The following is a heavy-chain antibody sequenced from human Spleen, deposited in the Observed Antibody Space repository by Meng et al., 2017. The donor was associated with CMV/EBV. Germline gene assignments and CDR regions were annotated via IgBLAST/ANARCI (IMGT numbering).Heavy chain of an antibody. CDR1: GGSIRSYC. CDR2: IYTSGST. V-gene: IGHV4-4*07. D-gene: IGHD5-24*01. CDR3: ARDRGWLQLLWYFDL. J-gene: IGHJ2*01. Sequence: QVQLQESGPGLVQPSASLSLPCTVSGGSIRSYCWSWNRQPAGKGLEWIWRIYTSGSTNYNPSLKSRVTMSVDTSKNQFSLKLSSVTAADTAVYFCARDRGWLQLLWYFDLWGRGTLVTVSS.